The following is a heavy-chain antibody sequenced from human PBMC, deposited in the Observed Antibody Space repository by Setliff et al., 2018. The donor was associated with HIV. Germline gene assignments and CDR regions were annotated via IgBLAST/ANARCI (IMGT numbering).Heavy chain of an antibody. D-gene: IGHD2-15*01. J-gene: IGHJ5*02. Sequence: ASVKVSCKASQNSFSDDYMNWVRQAPGQRPEWMGWIRLPRGGTKYAQKFQGRVSLTWDTSISTGYMELRRLRSDDTAIYYCVTSPGSFLAQDATKAGDAWGQGSLVTVSS. CDR3: VTSPGSFLAQDATKAGDA. CDR1: QNSFSDDY. V-gene: IGHV1-2*02. CDR2: IRLPRGGT.